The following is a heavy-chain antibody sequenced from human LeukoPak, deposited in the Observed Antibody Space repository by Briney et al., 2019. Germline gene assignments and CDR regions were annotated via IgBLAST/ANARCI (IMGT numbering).Heavy chain of an antibody. CDR1: VFTFSSYS. J-gene: IGHJ4*02. V-gene: IGHV3-21*01. CDR2: ISSSSSYI. Sequence: GGALRLSCAASVFTFSSYSMNWVRQAPGKGLEWVSSISSSSSYIYYADSVKGRFTISRDNAKNSLYLQMNSLRAEDTAVYYCARDDLGYFDYWGQGTLVTVSS. CDR3: ARDDLGYFDY. D-gene: IGHD3-16*01.